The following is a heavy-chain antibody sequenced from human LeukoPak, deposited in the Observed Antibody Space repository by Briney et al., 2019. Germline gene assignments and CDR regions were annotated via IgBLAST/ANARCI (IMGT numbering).Heavy chain of an antibody. V-gene: IGHV3-21*01. CDR1: GFTFSSYS. Sequence: GGSLRLSCAVSGFTFSSYSMNWVRQAPGKGLEWVSFISTSSIYIYYADSVKGRFTISRDNAKNSLYLQMNSLRAEDTAVYYCATTRIADYYMDVWGKGTTVTISS. D-gene: IGHD6-13*01. J-gene: IGHJ6*03. CDR2: ISTSSIYI. CDR3: ATTRIADYYMDV.